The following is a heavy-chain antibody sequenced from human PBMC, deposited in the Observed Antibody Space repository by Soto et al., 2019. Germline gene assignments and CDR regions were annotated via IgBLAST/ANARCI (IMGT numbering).Heavy chain of an antibody. CDR2: ISGSGGST. J-gene: IGHJ5*02. Sequence: GGSLRLSCAASGFTFSSYAMSWVRQAPGKGLEWVSAISGSGGSTYYADSVKGRFTISRDNSKNTLYLQMNSLRAEDTALYYCAKAPRRYYDFWSGSHNWFDPWGQGTLVTVSS. CDR1: GFTFSSYA. D-gene: IGHD3-3*01. CDR3: AKAPRRYYDFWSGSHNWFDP. V-gene: IGHV3-23*01.